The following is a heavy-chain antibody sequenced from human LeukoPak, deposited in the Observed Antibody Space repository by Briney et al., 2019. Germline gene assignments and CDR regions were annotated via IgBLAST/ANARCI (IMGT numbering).Heavy chain of an antibody. CDR1: GYTFTNYG. CDR2: ISAYNGNI. Sequence: ASVKVSCKASGYTFTNYGISWLRQAPGQGLEWMGWISAYNGNIRYAQNLQGRVTMTTDTSTSTAYMELRSLRSDDTAVYYCARQSISGSSLSYFDYWGQGTLVNVSS. CDR3: ARQSISGSSLSYFDY. D-gene: IGHD3-22*01. J-gene: IGHJ4*02. V-gene: IGHV1-18*01.